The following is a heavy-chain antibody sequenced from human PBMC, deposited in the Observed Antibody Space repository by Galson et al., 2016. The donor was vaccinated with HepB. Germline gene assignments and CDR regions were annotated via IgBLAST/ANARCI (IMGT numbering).Heavy chain of an antibody. Sequence: SLRLSCATSGFTFSLYAMRWVRQAPGKGLEWVAAMSSDGENRYDGSNENYADSVKGRFIISRDNSRNTLYLQMNSLGPEDTAIYYCARTGGIVVAGALDFWGQGTLVTVSS. J-gene: IGHJ4*02. CDR1: GFTFSLYA. D-gene: IGHD6-19*01. CDR2: MSSDGENRYDGSNE. V-gene: IGHV3-30-3*01. CDR3: ARTGGIVVAGALDF.